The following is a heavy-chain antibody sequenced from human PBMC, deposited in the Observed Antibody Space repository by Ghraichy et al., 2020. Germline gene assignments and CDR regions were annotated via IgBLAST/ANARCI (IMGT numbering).Heavy chain of an antibody. J-gene: IGHJ6*02. CDR1: GFTFDDYA. CDR2: ISWNSGSI. Sequence: GGSLRLSCAASGFTFDDYAMHWVRQAPGKGLEWVSGISWNSGSIGYADSVKGRFTISRDNAKNSLYLQMNSLRAEDRALYYCAKDIQFLTSFYGMDVWGQGTTVTVSS. CDR3: AKDIQFLTSFYGMDV. D-gene: IGHD3-16*01. V-gene: IGHV3-9*01.